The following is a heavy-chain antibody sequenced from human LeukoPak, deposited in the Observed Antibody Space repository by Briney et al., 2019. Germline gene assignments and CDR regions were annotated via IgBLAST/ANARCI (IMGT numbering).Heavy chain of an antibody. D-gene: IGHD3-16*01. CDR1: GGSISSYY. V-gene: IGHV4-59*01. J-gene: IGHJ4*02. CDR3: ARVGVSYRPYYFDY. Sequence: SETLSLTCTVSGGSISSYYWSWIRQPPGKGLEWIGYIYYSGSTNYNPSLKSRVTISVDTSKNQFSLKLSSVTAADTAVYYCARVGVSYRPYYFDYWGQGTLVTVSS. CDR2: IYYSGST.